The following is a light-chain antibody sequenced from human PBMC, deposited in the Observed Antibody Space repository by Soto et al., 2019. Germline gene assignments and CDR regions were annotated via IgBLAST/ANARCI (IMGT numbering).Light chain of an antibody. V-gene: IGKV3-15*01. J-gene: IGKJ1*01. CDR1: QSVSSK. CDR2: DAS. Sequence: EIAMTQSPATLSVSPGERATLSGRASQSVSSKLAWYQQKPGQAPRLLIYDASTRATGIPARFSGSGSGTEFTLTISSLQSEDFAVYYCQQFNNWPRTFGQGTKVDNK. CDR3: QQFNNWPRT.